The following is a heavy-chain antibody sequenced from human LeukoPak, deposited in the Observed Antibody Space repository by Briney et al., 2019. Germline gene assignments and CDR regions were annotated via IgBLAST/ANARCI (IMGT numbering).Heavy chain of an antibody. Sequence: GRYLRLSCAASGFTFSSYGMHWVRQAPGRGLEWVAIISYDETKKYYADSVKGRFTISRDNSKNTLYLQMNNLRVEDTAVYYCAKRGLSSSWYLLDYWGQGTLVTVSS. J-gene: IGHJ4*02. CDR3: AKRGLSSSWYLLDY. V-gene: IGHV3-30*18. D-gene: IGHD6-13*01. CDR2: ISYDETKK. CDR1: GFTFSSYG.